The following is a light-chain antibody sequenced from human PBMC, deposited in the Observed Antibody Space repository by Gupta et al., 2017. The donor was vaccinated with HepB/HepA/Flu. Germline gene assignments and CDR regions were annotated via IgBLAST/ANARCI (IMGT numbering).Light chain of an antibody. J-gene: IGKJ5*01. V-gene: IGKV3-20*01. Sequence: EIVLTQSPGTLSLSPGDTAALSCRASQSVSSTYLGWYQQKPGQAPRLLIEGASSRATGIPDRFSGSGSGTDFTLTISRLEREDFAVYYWQQYINLITFGQGTRLEIK. CDR1: QSVSSTY. CDR2: GAS. CDR3: QQYINLIT.